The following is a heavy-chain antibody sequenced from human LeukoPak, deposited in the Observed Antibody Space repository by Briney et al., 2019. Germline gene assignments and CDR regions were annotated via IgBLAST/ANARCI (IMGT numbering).Heavy chain of an antibody. CDR1: GGSFSGYY. J-gene: IGHJ6*02. Sequence: SETLSLTCAVYGGSFSGYYWGWIRQPPGKGLEWIGEINHSGSTNYNPSLKSRVTISVDTSKNQFSLKLSSVTAADTAVYYCARVRRSGWSRYGMDVWGQGTTVTVSS. V-gene: IGHV4-34*01. D-gene: IGHD6-19*01. CDR3: ARVRRSGWSRYGMDV. CDR2: INHSGST.